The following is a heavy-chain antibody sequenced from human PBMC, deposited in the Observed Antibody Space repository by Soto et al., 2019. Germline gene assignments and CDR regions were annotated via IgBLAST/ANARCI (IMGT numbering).Heavy chain of an antibody. CDR2: ISAYNGNT. V-gene: IGHV1-18*01. D-gene: IGHD3-10*01. J-gene: IGHJ4*02. CDR3: AREMVRGVGSDY. Sequence: ASVKVSCKASGYTFASYAISWMRQAPGQGLEWMGWISAYNGNTNYAQKLQGRVTMTTCTSTSTAYMELRSLISDDTAVYYCAREMVRGVGSDYWGQGTLVTVSS. CDR1: GYTFASYA.